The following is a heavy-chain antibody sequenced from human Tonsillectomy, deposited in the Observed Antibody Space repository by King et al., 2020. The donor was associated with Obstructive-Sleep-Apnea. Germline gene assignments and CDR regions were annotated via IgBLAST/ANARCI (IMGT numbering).Heavy chain of an antibody. CDR1: GFTFGDYA. J-gene: IGHJ4*02. V-gene: IGHV3-49*03. D-gene: IGHD2-2*01. Sequence: VQLVESGGGLVQPGRSLRLSCTPSGFTFGDYAMSWFRQTPGKGLEWVGFIRSKPYGGTAEIAASGKGRFTISRDDSKSIAYLQMNSLKTEDTAMYYCTRDPWVVVPAANFDYWGQGTLVTVSS. CDR2: IRSKPYGGTA. CDR3: TRDPWVVVPAANFDY.